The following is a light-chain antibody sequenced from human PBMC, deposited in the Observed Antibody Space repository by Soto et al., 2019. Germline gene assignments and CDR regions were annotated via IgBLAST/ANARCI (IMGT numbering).Light chain of an antibody. J-gene: IGLJ3*02. CDR1: SSDVGDYNY. V-gene: IGLV2-14*01. CDR2: EVS. CDR3: CSYTSSSTWV. Sequence: QSALTQPASVSGSPGQSITISCNGTSSDVGDYNYVSWYQQHPGKAPKLTIYEVSNRPSGVSNRFSGSKSDNTASLTISGLQAEDEADYYCCSYTSSSTWVFGEGTKLTVL.